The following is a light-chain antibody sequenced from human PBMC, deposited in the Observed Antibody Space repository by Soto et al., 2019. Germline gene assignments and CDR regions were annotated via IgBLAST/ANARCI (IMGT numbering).Light chain of an antibody. CDR1: SGHSNYA. V-gene: IGLV4-69*01. Sequence: QSVLTQSPSASASLGASVKLTCTLSSGHSNYAIAWHQQQPEKGPRYLMKLNSDGSHSKGYGIPDRFSGSSSGAERYLTISSLQSEDEADYYCQTWGTGFWVFGGGTKLTVL. J-gene: IGLJ3*02. CDR3: QTWGTGFWV. CDR2: LNSDGSH.